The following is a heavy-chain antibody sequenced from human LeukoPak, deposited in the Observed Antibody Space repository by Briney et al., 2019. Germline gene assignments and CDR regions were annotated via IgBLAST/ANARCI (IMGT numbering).Heavy chain of an antibody. V-gene: IGHV3-66*01. D-gene: IGHD1-26*01. CDR3: ARDSPYSGNYSPIDY. CDR1: KFTVSSKY. J-gene: IGHJ4*02. CDR2: IYSGGST. Sequence: GGSLRLSCAASKFTVSSKYMSWVRQAPGKGLEWVSVIYSGGSTHYADSVKGRFTISRDNSKNTLYLHMNSLRAEDTAVYYCARDSPYSGNYSPIDYWGQGTLVTVSS.